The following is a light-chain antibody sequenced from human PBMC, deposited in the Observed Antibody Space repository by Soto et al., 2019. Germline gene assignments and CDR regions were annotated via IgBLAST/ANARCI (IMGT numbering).Light chain of an antibody. CDR3: QQYSSYAWT. CDR1: QSISSW. J-gene: IGKJ1*01. CDR2: MAS. Sequence: DILMTQSPSTLSASLGDRVTLTCRASQSISSWLAWYQHKPGKAPNLLIYMASSIERGVPSRFSGSGSGTEFTLTISSLQPDDFATYYCQQYSSYAWTFGQGTKVEIK. V-gene: IGKV1-5*03.